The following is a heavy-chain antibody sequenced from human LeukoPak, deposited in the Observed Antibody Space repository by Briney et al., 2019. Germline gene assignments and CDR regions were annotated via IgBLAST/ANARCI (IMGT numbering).Heavy chain of an antibody. CDR2: IHYSGSS. D-gene: IGHD2/OR15-2a*01. CDR3: ARAPSDSFRLDV. CDR1: GGSISTYY. V-gene: IGHV4-59*12. J-gene: IGHJ6*04. Sequence: SETLSLTCAVSGGSISTYYWSWIRQPPGKGLEWIGYIHYSGSSNYNPSLKSRVTISLDTSKNQFSLKLSSVTAADTAVYYCARAPSDSFRLDVWGKGTTVTVSS.